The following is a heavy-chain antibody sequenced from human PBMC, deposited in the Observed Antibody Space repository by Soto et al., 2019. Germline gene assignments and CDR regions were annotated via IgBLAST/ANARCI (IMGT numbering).Heavy chain of an antibody. D-gene: IGHD3-22*01. CDR1: GGSISISNW. CDR3: ASDRRYYDCGGYHG. CDR2: IYHSGST. J-gene: IGHJ4*02. Sequence: QVQLQESGPGLVKPSGTLSLTCAVSGGSISISNWWSWVRQPPGKGLEWIGAIYHSGSTNYNPSLRSRVTISVDKSKNQFSLRLRSVSAADTDVYYSASDRRYYDCGGYHGWVQGSLVTVYS. V-gene: IGHV4-4*02.